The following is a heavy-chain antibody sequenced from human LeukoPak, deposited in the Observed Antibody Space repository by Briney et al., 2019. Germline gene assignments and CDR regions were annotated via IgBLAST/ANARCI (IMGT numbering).Heavy chain of an antibody. D-gene: IGHD5-18*01. V-gene: IGHV3-30*18. Sequence: HPGRSLRLSCAASGFTFSSYGMHWVRQAPGKGLEWVAVISHDGSDKYSADSVKGRFTISRDNSKNTLYLQMNSLRAEDTAVYYCAKNAHYQGYSYGGIDYWGQGTLVTVSS. J-gene: IGHJ4*02. CDR1: GFTFSSYG. CDR3: AKNAHYQGYSYGGIDY. CDR2: ISHDGSDK.